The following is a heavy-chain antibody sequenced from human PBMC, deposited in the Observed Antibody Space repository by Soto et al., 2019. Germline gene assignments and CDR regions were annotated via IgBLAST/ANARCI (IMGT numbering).Heavy chain of an antibody. CDR1: GFTFSNAW. V-gene: IGHV3-15*01. CDR3: TTDYGDYDDAFDI. CDR2: IKSKTDGGAT. D-gene: IGHD4-17*01. Sequence: EVQLVESGGGLVKPGGSLRLSCAASGFTFSNAWMSWVRQAPGKGLEWVGRIKSKTDGGATDYDAPVKGRFTISRDDSKNTRYLQMNSLKTEDTAVYYCTTDYGDYDDAFDICGQGTMVTVSS. J-gene: IGHJ3*02.